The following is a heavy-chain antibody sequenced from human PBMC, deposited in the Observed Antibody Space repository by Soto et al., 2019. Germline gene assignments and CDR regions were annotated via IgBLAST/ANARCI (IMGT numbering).Heavy chain of an antibody. V-gene: IGHV3-23*01. CDR1: GFTFSNYA. Sequence: GGSLRLSCAASGFTFSNYAMSWVRQAPGKGLEWVSTISGSGGSTYYADSVKGRFTISRDNSKNTLYLQMNSLRAEDTAVYYCAARSPYFFDYWGQGTPVTVSS. CDR3: AARSPYFFDY. J-gene: IGHJ4*02. CDR2: ISGSGGST.